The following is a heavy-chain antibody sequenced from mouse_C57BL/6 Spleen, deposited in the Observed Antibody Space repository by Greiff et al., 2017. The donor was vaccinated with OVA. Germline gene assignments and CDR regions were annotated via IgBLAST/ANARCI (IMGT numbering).Heavy chain of an antibody. V-gene: IGHV5-9-1*02. CDR1: GFTFSSYA. Sequence: EVKLVESGEGLVKPGGSLKLSCAASGFTFSSYAMSWVRQTPEKRLEWVAYISSGGDYIYYADTVKGRFTISRDNARNTLYLQMSSLKSEDTAMYYCTRENYDYPMDYWGQGTSVTVSS. CDR3: TRENYDYPMDY. CDR2: ISSGGDYI. D-gene: IGHD2-4*01. J-gene: IGHJ4*01.